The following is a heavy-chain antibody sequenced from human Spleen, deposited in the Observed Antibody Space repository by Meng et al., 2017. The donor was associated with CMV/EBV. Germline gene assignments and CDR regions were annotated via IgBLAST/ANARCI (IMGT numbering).Heavy chain of an antibody. D-gene: IGHD3-22*01. J-gene: IGHJ5*02. CDR3: ARDSYYYDSSAPGAP. Sequence: QVQVVQSGAEVKKPGASVKVSCKASGYTFTGYYMHWVRQAPGQGLEWMGWINPNSGGTNYAQKFQGRVTMTRDTSISTAYMELSRLRSDDTAVYYCARDSYYYDSSAPGAPWGQGTLVTVSS. CDR1: GYTFTGYY. V-gene: IGHV1-2*02. CDR2: INPNSGGT.